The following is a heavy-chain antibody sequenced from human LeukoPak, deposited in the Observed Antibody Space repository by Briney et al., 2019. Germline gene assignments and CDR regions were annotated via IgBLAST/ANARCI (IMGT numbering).Heavy chain of an antibody. J-gene: IGHJ4*02. CDR1: GFTFSNYA. CDR2: ISGSGGGT. CDR3: APDLRGSAWSLDD. V-gene: IGHV3-23*01. D-gene: IGHD6-13*01. Sequence: GGSLRLSCTASGFTFSNYALGWVRQAPGKGLEWVSLISGSGGGTYFADSVKGRFPISRDNSKNTLYLQMDGLRAEDTAIYYCAPDLRGSAWSLDDWGQGTLVTVSS.